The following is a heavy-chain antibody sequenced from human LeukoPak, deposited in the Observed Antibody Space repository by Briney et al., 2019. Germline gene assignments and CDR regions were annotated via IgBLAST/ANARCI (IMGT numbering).Heavy chain of an antibody. CDR2: IYHSGST. CDR1: GYSISSGYY. CDR3: AREEDRGAGY. Sequence: SETLSLTCTVSGYSISSGYYWGWIRQPPGKGLEWIGSIYHSGSTYYNPSLKSRVTILVDTSKNQFSLKLSSVTAADTAVYYCAREEDRGAGYWGQGTLVTVSS. D-gene: IGHD6-19*01. V-gene: IGHV4-38-2*02. J-gene: IGHJ4*02.